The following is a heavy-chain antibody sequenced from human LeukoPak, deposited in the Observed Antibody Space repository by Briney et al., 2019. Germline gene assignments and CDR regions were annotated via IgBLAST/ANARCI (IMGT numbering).Heavy chain of an antibody. CDR3: VRDNSVGDVAWWFDP. D-gene: IGHD1-26*01. CDR2: INPSGSST. CDR1: GYSFTSHY. Sequence: ASVKVSCKASGYSFTSHYMHWVRQAPGQGLEWLGLINPSGSSTLYAQKFQGRVTMTRDMSTTTDYMELSSLRSEDTAVYYCVRDNSVGDVAWWFDPWGQGTLVTVSS. V-gene: IGHV1-46*01. J-gene: IGHJ5*02.